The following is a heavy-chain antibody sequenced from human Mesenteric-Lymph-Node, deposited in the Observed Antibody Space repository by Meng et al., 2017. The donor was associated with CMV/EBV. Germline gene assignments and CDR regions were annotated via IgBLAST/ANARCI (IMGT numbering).Heavy chain of an antibody. CDR2: FYSGGSST. CDR1: GFTFSSHA. J-gene: IGHJ4*02. D-gene: IGHD2-2*01. Sequence: GESLKISCASSGFTFSSHAMSWVRQAPGKGLEWVSVFYSGGSSTYYADSVKGRFTISRDNSKNTLYLQMNSLRAEDTAVYYCAKFTVVVPAAFFDYWGQGTLVTVSS. V-gene: IGHV3-23*03. CDR3: AKFTVVVPAAFFDY.